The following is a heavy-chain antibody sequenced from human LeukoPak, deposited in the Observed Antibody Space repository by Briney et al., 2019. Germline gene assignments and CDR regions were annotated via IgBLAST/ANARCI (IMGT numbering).Heavy chain of an antibody. D-gene: IGHD3-3*02. CDR3: ARDPDYYHPFDI. CDR1: GYTFTSYG. Sequence: ASVKVSCKAPGYTFTSYGISWVRQAPGQGLEWMGWISAYNDNTNYAQKLQGRVTMTTDTSTSTAYMELRSLRSDDTAVYYCARDPDYYHPFDIWGQGTMVTVSS. V-gene: IGHV1-18*01. CDR2: ISAYNDNT. J-gene: IGHJ3*02.